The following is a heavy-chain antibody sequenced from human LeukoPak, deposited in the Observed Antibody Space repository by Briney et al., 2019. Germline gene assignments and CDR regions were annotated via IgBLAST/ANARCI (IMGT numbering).Heavy chain of an antibody. Sequence: ASVTVSCKVSGYILTELSMHWVRQAPGKGLEWMGGFDPGDGETIYAQKVQGRVTMTEDTSTATAYMELSSLRSEDTALYYCATGLLWFGEDNYGRDVCGKGNTVTVSS. CDR1: GYILTELS. CDR3: ATGLLWFGEDNYGRDV. D-gene: IGHD3-10*01. CDR2: FDPGDGET. J-gene: IGHJ6*04. V-gene: IGHV1-24*01.